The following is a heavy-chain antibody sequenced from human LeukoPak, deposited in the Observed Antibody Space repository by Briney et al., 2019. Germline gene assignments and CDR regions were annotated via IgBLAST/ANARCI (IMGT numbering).Heavy chain of an antibody. D-gene: IGHD6-25*01. CDR1: GYTFTSYA. Sequence: GASVTVSCKASGYTFTSYAMHWVRQAPGQRLEWMGWSNAGNGNATYTQKFQDRVTFTRDTSASTAYMDLSSLRSEDTAVYYCARVSSGWHGYLDYWGQGTPVTVSS. V-gene: IGHV1-3*01. J-gene: IGHJ4*02. CDR3: ARVSSGWHGYLDY. CDR2: SNAGNGNA.